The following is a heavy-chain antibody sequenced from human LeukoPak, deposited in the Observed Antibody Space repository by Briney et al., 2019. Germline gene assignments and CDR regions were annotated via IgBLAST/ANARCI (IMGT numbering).Heavy chain of an antibody. Sequence: PGGSLRLSCAASGFTFSSYGMHWVRQAPGKGLEWVAVISYDGSNKHYADSVKGRFTISRDNSKNTLYLQMNSLRAEDTAVYYCAKAASYSGYDPFDYWGQGTLVTVSS. CDR2: ISYDGSNK. V-gene: IGHV3-30*18. J-gene: IGHJ4*02. CDR1: GFTFSSYG. D-gene: IGHD5-12*01. CDR3: AKAASYSGYDPFDY.